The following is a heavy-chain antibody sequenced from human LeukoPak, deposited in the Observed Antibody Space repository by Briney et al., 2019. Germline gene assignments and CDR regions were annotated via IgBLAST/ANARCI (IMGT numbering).Heavy chain of an antibody. D-gene: IGHD5-12*01. CDR1: GFTFSSYA. CDR2: IPYDGSNK. Sequence: GGSLRLSCAASGFTFSSYAMHWVRQAPGKGLEWVAVIPYDGSNKYYADSVKGRFTISRDNSKNTLYLQMNSLRAEDTAMYYCARGGYSGSFDYWGQGTLVTVSS. V-gene: IGHV3-30-3*01. J-gene: IGHJ4*02. CDR3: ARGGYSGSFDY.